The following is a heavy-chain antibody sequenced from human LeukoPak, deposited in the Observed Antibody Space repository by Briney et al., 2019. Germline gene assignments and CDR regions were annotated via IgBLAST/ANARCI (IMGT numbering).Heavy chain of an antibody. CDR1: GFTFSDYY. CDR2: ISSSSSYI. V-gene: IGHV3-11*06. J-gene: IGHJ6*02. D-gene: IGHD2-2*01. Sequence: GGSLRLSCAASGFTFSDYYMSWIRQAPGKGLEWVSSISSSSSYIYYADSVKGRFTISRDNAKNSLYLQMNSLRAEDTAVYYCARDGEGYCSSTSCYYYYYGMDVWGQGTTVTVSS. CDR3: ARDGEGYCSSTSCYYYYYGMDV.